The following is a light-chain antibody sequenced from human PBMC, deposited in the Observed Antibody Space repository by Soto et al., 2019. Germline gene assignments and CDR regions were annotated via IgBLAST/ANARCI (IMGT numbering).Light chain of an antibody. Sequence: QSALTQPASVSGSPGQSITISCTGTSSDVGSYNLVSWYQQHPGKAPKLMIYEGSKRPSGVSNRFSGSKSGNTASLTISGVQAEDEAEYDCCSYAGSSVAFGGGTKLTVL. J-gene: IGLJ2*01. V-gene: IGLV2-23*01. CDR2: EGS. CDR1: SSDVGSYNL. CDR3: CSYAGSSVA.